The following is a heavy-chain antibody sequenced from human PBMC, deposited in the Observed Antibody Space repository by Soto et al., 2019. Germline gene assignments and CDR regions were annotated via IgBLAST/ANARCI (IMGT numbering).Heavy chain of an antibody. D-gene: IGHD4-17*01. CDR2: VYYRGRS. J-gene: IGHJ4*02. CDR1: GGSVTNSSYY. CDR3: VSQRTTVPTQAYFDY. Sequence: SETLSLTCTFSGGSVTNSSYYWGWIRQSPGKGLEWIGSVYYRGRSYSKSSVKSRVTISVDTSKNRFSLSLNSVTASDTAVYFCVSQRTTVPTQAYFDYWGPGALVTVSS. V-gene: IGHV4-39*01.